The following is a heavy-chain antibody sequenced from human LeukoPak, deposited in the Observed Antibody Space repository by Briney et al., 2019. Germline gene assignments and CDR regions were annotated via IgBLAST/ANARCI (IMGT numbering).Heavy chain of an antibody. CDR3: ARLRQQLVLGSAFDY. CDR1: GFTFSSYS. Sequence: PGGSLRLSCAASGFTFSSYSMNWVRQAPGQGLEWVSSISSSSSYIYYADSVKGRFTISRDNAKNSLYLQMNSLRAEDTAVYYCARLRQQLVLGSAFDYWGQGTLVTVSS. V-gene: IGHV3-21*01. D-gene: IGHD6-13*01. J-gene: IGHJ4*02. CDR2: ISSSSSYI.